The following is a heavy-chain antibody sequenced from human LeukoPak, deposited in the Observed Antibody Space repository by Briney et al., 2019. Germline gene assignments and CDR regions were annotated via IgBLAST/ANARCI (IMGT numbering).Heavy chain of an antibody. V-gene: IGHV4-59*01. CDR2: IYYSGST. J-gene: IGHJ4*02. D-gene: IGHD4-17*01. CDR1: GGSISSYY. CDR3: ARVGSTVPNPYFDY. Sequence: SSETLSLTCTVSGGSISSYYWSWIRQPPGKGLEWIGYIYYSGSTHYNPSLKSRVTISVDTSKNQFSLKLSSVTAADMAVYYCARVGSTVPNPYFDYWGQGTLVTVSS.